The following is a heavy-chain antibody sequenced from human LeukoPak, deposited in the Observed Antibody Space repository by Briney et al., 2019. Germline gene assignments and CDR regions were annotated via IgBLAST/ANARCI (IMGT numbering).Heavy chain of an antibody. D-gene: IGHD2-2*01. CDR3: ARGQYQLHFDY. CDR1: GGSISSYY. J-gene: IGHJ4*02. V-gene: IGHV4-59*08. CDR2: IYDSGST. Sequence: SETLSLTCTVSGGSISSYYWSWIRQPPGKGLEWIGYIYDSGSTNYNPSLKSRVTISVDTSKNQFSLKLSSVTAADTAAYYCARGQYQLHFDYWGQGTLVTVSS.